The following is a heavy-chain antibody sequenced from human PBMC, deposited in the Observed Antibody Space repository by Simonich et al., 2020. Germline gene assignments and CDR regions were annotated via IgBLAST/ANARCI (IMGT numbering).Heavy chain of an antibody. D-gene: IGHD6-13*01. CDR1: GFTFSSYA. V-gene: IGHV3-30*07. Sequence: QVQLVESGGGVVQPGRSLRLSCAASGFTFSSYAMHWVRQAPGKGLEGVAVRSYDGSNKYYADSVKGRFTISRDNSKNTLYLQMNSLRAEDTAVYYCARAIAAAGTPFDYWGQGTLVTVSS. CDR2: RSYDGSNK. J-gene: IGHJ4*02. CDR3: ARAIAAAGTPFDY.